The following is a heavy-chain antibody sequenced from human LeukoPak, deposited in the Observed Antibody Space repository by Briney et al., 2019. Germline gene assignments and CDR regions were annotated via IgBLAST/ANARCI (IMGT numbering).Heavy chain of an antibody. V-gene: IGHV4-59*01. J-gene: IGHJ4*02. CDR2: IYYSGST. CDR3: ARSGYSYPLDY. D-gene: IGHD5-18*01. CDR1: GGSINSYY. Sequence: PSETLSLTCTVSGGSINSYYWSWIRQPPGKGLEWIGYIYYSGSTNYNPSLKSRVTISVDTSKNQFSLKLSSVTAADTAVYYCARSGYSYPLDYWGQGTLVTVSS.